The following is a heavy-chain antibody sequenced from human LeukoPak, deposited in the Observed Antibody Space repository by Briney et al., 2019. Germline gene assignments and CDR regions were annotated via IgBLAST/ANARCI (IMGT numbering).Heavy chain of an antibody. D-gene: IGHD2-15*01. J-gene: IGHJ4*02. V-gene: IGHV5-51*01. CDR1: GYSFTSYW. Sequence: GESLKISCHTSGYSFTSYWIGWVRQMPGKGLEWMGIIYPGDSHPRYSPSFQGRVTVSVDKSLNTAYLQWRGLNASDTAMYYCARFEGGGNPLNIDYWGQGTLVTVSS. CDR3: ARFEGGGNPLNIDY. CDR2: IYPGDSHP.